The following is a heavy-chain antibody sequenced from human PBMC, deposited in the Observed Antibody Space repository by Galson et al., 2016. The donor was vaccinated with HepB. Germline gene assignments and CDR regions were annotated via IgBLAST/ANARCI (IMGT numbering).Heavy chain of an antibody. CDR3: ARDRTSRAAVDY. D-gene: IGHD6-25*01. Sequence: SLRLSCAASGFTFSDAWMTWIRQAPGKGLEYVSHISHRGSDTNYADSVKGRFTISRDNAKKSLYLQMSSLRAEDTAIYYCARDRTSRAAVDYWGRGTLVTVSS. CDR2: ISHRGSDT. V-gene: IGHV3-11*06. CDR1: GFTFSDAW. J-gene: IGHJ4*02.